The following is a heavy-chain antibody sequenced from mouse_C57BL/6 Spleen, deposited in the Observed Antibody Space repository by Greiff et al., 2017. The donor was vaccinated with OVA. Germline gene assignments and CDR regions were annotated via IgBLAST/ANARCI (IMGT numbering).Heavy chain of an antibody. J-gene: IGHJ3*01. CDR3: ARYDGYYEAWFAY. CDR2: IYPGSGST. D-gene: IGHD2-3*01. V-gene: IGHV1-55*01. CDR1: GYTFTSYW. Sequence: QVQLQQPGAELVKPGASVKMSCKASGYTFTSYWITWVKQRPGQGLAWIGDIYPGSGSTNYNEKFKSKATLTVDTSSSTAYMQLSSLTSEDSAVYYCARYDGYYEAWFAYWGQGTLVTVSA.